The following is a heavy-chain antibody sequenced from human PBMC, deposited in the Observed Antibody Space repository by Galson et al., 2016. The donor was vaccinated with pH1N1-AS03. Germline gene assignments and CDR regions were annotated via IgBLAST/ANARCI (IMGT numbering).Heavy chain of an antibody. D-gene: IGHD3-22*01. CDR1: GFTFSNYA. J-gene: IGHJ4*02. CDR3: VVWHSSAVQWGFDY. Sequence: SLRLSCAASGFTFSNYAMSWVRQAPGKGLEWVSVISGSGGNTYYADSVKGRFTISRDNSENTLYLQMNSLRPEDTAVYYCVVWHSSAVQWGFDYWGQGTLVTVSS. CDR2: ISGSGGNT. V-gene: IGHV3-23*01.